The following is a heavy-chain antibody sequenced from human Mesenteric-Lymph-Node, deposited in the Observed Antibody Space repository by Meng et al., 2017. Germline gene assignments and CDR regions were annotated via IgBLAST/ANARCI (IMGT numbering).Heavy chain of an antibody. CDR2: ISSGDSDT. J-gene: IGHJ4*02. CDR3: ARALDSSGYYDHDY. D-gene: IGHD3-22*01. Sequence: GESLKISCECTGYIFTSHWIAWVRQMPGKGLEWMGMISSGDSDTRYSPAFRGQVTISADKSLSVAYLQWSSLKASDTAMYYCARALDSSGYYDHDYWGQGTLVTVSS. V-gene: IGHV5-51*01. CDR1: GYIFTSHW.